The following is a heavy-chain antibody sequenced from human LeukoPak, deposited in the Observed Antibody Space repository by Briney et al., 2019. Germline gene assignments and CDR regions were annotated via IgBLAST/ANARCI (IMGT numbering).Heavy chain of an antibody. CDR3: AAAYCGGDCYSGAYWYFDL. D-gene: IGHD2-21*02. Sequence: GGSLRLSCAASGFTFSSYAMSWVRQAPGKGLEWVSAISGSGGSTYYADSVKGRFTNSRDNSKNTLYLQMNSLRAEDTAVYYCAAAYCGGDCYSGAYWYFDLWGRGTLVTVSS. CDR2: ISGSGGST. CDR1: GFTFSSYA. J-gene: IGHJ2*01. V-gene: IGHV3-23*01.